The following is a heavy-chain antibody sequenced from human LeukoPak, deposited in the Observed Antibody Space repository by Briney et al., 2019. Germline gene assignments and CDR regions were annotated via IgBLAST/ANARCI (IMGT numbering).Heavy chain of an antibody. Sequence: ASVKVSCKASGYTFTGYYIHWVRQAPGQGLEWMGWINPNSGGTNYAQKFQGRVTMTRDTSISTAYMELSRLRSDDTAVYYCARDLGGLVPSDYWGQGTLVTVSS. CDR2: INPNSGGT. CDR1: GYTFTGYY. CDR3: ARDLGGLVPSDY. D-gene: IGHD3-16*01. J-gene: IGHJ4*02. V-gene: IGHV1-2*02.